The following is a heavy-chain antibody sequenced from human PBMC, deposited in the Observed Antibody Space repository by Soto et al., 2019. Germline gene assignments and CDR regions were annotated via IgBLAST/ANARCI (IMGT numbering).Heavy chain of an antibody. CDR1: GYTFTSYG. D-gene: IGHD3-22*01. CDR2: ISAYNGNT. J-gene: IGHJ3*02. CDR3: ARDQFWSRDSSGYTPEAFDI. V-gene: IGHV1-18*01. Sequence: QVQLVQSGAEVKKPGASVKVSCKASGYTFTSYGISWVRQAPGQGLEWMGWISAYNGNTNYAQKLQGRVTMTTDTSTSTAYMELRSRRSDDTAVYYCARDQFWSRDSSGYTPEAFDIWGQGTMVTVSS.